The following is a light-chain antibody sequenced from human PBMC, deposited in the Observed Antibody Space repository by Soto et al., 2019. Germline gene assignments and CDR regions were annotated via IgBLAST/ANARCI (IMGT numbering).Light chain of an antibody. CDR3: SPFTTSATWV. CDR1: SSDVGNYNH. Sequence: QSVLTQPASVSGSPGQSITISCTGTSSDVGNYNHVTWYQQHPGKAPKLMIYDVNNRPSGVSNRFSGSKSGNTASLIISGLQAEDEADYYCSPFTTSATWVFGGGTKLTVL. J-gene: IGLJ3*02. CDR2: DVN. V-gene: IGLV2-14*03.